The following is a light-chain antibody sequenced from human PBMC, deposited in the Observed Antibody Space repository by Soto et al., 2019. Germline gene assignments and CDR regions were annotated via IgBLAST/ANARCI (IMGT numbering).Light chain of an antibody. CDR3: AAWDDSLNGYVV. V-gene: IGLV1-44*01. J-gene: IGLJ2*01. CDR1: SCNIGSNT. Sequence: QSVLTQPPSASGTPGQRVTISCSGSSCNIGSNTVNWYQQLPGTAPKLLIYSNNQRPSGVPDRFSGSKSGTSASLAISGLQSEDEADYYCAAWDDSLNGYVVFGGGTQLTVL. CDR2: SNN.